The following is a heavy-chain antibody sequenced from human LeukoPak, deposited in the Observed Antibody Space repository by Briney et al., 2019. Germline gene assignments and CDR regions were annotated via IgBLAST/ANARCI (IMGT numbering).Heavy chain of an antibody. V-gene: IGHV3-7*01. CDR1: GLTFGNAW. Sequence: GGSLRLSCAASGLTFGNAWMTWVRQAPGKGLEWVANIKQDGSEKYYVDSVKGRFTISRDNAKNSLYLQMNSLRAEDTAVYYCARDGSSGYDYGVLDYWGQGTLVTVSS. J-gene: IGHJ4*02. CDR2: IKQDGSEK. D-gene: IGHD5-12*01. CDR3: ARDGSSGYDYGVLDY.